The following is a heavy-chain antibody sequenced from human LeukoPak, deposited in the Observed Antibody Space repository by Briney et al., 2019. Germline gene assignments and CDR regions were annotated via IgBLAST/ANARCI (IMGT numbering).Heavy chain of an antibody. J-gene: IGHJ4*02. D-gene: IGHD3-10*01. CDR3: ARGDYYGSGSYYRYFDY. Sequence: SETLSLTSAVYGGSFSGYYWSWIRQPPGKGLEWIGEINHSGSTNYNPSLKSRVTISVDTSKNQFSLKLSSVTAADTAVYYCARGDYYGSGSYYRYFDYWGQGTLVTVSS. CDR2: INHSGST. V-gene: IGHV4-34*01. CDR1: GGSFSGYY.